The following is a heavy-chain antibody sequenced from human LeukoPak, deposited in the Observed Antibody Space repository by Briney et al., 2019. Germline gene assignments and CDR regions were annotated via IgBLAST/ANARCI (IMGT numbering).Heavy chain of an antibody. V-gene: IGHV7-4-1*02. J-gene: IGHJ5*02. D-gene: IGHD5-18*01. CDR2: INTNTGSP. Sequence: GASVKVSCKASGYTFTSYAMNWVRQAPGQGLEWMGWINTNTGSPTYAQGFTGRFVFSLDTSVSTAYLQISSLKAEDTAVYYCARGRIQLWLKRSWFDPWGQGTLVTVSS. CDR1: GYTFTSYA. CDR3: ARGRIQLWLKRSWFDP.